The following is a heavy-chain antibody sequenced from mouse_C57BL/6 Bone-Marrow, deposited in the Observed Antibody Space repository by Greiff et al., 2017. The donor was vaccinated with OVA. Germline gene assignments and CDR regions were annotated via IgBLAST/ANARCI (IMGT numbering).Heavy chain of an antibody. V-gene: IGHV1-74*01. CDR1: GYTFTSYW. Sequence: VQLQEPGAELVKPGASVKVSCKASGYTFTSYWMHWVKQRPGQGLEWIGRIHPSDSDTNYNQKFKGKATLTVDKSSSTAYMQLSSLTSEDSAVYYCTSYYGSSYGYYFDYWGQGTTLTVSS. J-gene: IGHJ2*01. D-gene: IGHD1-1*01. CDR2: IHPSDSDT. CDR3: TSYYGSSYGYYFDY.